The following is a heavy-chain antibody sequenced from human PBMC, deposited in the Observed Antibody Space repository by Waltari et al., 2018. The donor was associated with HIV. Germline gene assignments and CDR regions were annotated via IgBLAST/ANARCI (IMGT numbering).Heavy chain of an antibody. CDR3: ARGGSTTWANFDY. D-gene: IGHD7-27*01. V-gene: IGHV1-2*04. J-gene: IGHJ4*01. CDR1: AYTFTAYS. CDR2: INPDNGGT. Sequence: QVQLVQSGAEVKKPGASVNVSCKASAYTFTAYSIHWVRQAPGQGLEWVGGINPDNGGTQYAKKVQGWVTMTGDTSINTAYMELTRLRDDDTAVYFCARGGSTTWANFDYGGQGTVVIVSS.